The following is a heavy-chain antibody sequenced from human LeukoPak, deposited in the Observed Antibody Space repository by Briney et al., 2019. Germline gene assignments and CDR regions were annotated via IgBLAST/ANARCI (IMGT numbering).Heavy chain of an antibody. CDR1: GYTFTSYY. D-gene: IGHD6-6*01. Sequence: LVASVKVSCKASGYTFTSYYMHWVRQAPGQGLEWMGIINPGGGSTSYAQKFQGRVTMTRDTSTSTVYMELSSLRSEDTAVYYCARDLQLVPNPLLGWLFYYYYGMDVWGQGTTVTVSS. CDR3: ARDLQLVPNPLLGWLFYYYYGMDV. CDR2: INPGGGST. V-gene: IGHV1-46*01. J-gene: IGHJ6*02.